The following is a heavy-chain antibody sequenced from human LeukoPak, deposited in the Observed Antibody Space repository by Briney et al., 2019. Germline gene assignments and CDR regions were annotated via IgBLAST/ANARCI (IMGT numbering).Heavy chain of an antibody. D-gene: IGHD6-6*01. CDR2: IYHSGST. V-gene: IGHV4-4*02. Sequence: SGTLSLTCAVSGGSISGSNWWSWVRQSPGKGLEWTGEIYHSGSTNYNPSLKSRITISVDKSKNLFSLKLSSVTAADAGVYHCARDVSSSSSPENWFDPWSQGTLVTVSS. J-gene: IGHJ5*02. CDR1: GGSISGSNW. CDR3: ARDVSSSSSPENWFDP.